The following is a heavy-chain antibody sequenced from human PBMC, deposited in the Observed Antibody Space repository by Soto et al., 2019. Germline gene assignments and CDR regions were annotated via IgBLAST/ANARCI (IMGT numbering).Heavy chain of an antibody. CDR1: GGSLSSFY. Sequence: KPSETLSLTCTVSGGSLSSFYWGWIRRPPGKGLEWIGYIYHSGTTKYNSSLKSRVTMSVDSSKNEFSLKLNSVTAADTAVYYCARAGSSWYGKSDYWGQGILVTVSS. CDR3: ARAGSSWYGKSDY. J-gene: IGHJ4*01. V-gene: IGHV4-59*01. CDR2: IYHSGTT. D-gene: IGHD6-13*01.